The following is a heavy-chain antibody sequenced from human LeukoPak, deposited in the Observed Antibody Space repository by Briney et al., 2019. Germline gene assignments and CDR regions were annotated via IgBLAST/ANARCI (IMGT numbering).Heavy chain of an antibody. J-gene: IGHJ6*02. CDR1: GGSISSGGYY. V-gene: IGHV4-31*03. CDR3: ARDANGNAYYYYGMDV. Sequence: SQTLSLTCTVSGGSISSGGYYWSWLRQHPGKGLEWIGYIYYSGSTYYNPSLKSRVTISIDTSKNQFSLKLSSVTAADTAVYYCARDANGNAYYYYGMDVWGQGTTVTVSS. CDR2: IYYSGST. D-gene: IGHD4-23*01.